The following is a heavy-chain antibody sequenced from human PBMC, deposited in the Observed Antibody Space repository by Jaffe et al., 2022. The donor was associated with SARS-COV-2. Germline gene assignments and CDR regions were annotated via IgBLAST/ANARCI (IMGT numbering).Heavy chain of an antibody. J-gene: IGHJ3*02. D-gene: IGHD3-3*01. CDR2: ISYSGST. Sequence: QLQLQESGPGLVKPSETLSLTCTVSGGSISSRSYYWGWIRQAPGKGLEWIGSISYSGSTYYNPSLKSRLTIFVDTSKNQFSLKLSSVTAADTAVYYCARQHLEWLSDAFDIWGQGTMVTVSS. V-gene: IGHV4-39*01. CDR1: GGSISSRSYY. CDR3: ARQHLEWLSDAFDI.